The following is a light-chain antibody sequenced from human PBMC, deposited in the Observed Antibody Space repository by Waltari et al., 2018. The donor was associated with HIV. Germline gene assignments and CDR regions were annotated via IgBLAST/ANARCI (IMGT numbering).Light chain of an antibody. CDR3: QQYNNWPPWT. V-gene: IGKV3-15*01. J-gene: IGKJ1*01. Sequence: EIVMTQSPATLSVSPGARATLSCRASQSVSSNLVWYQKKPGQAPRLLIYGASTRATGIPARFSGSGSGTEFTLTVSSLQSEDFAVYYCQQYNNWPPWTFGQGTKVEIK. CDR2: GAS. CDR1: QSVSSN.